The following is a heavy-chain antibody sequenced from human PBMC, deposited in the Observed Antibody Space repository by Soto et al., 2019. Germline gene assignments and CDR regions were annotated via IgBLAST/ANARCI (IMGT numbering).Heavy chain of an antibody. D-gene: IGHD3-22*01. Sequence: GGSLRLSCAASGFTFSSYEMNWVRQAAGKGLEWVSYISSSGSTIDYADSGKGRFSISRDNAKNSLYLQMNSLRAEDTAVYYCARDDYYYDSSGYYSYYYYGMDVWGQGTTVTVSS. J-gene: IGHJ6*02. CDR1: GFTFSSYE. CDR2: ISSSGSTI. CDR3: ARDDYYYDSSGYYSYYYYGMDV. V-gene: IGHV3-48*03.